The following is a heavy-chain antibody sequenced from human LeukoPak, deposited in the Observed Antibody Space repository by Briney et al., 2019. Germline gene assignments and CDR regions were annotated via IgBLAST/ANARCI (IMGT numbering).Heavy chain of an antibody. CDR1: GFTFSSYA. J-gene: IGHJ4*02. CDR3: ARLRYFSSTAAGELGTFDY. CDR2: ISGSGGST. D-gene: IGHD3-9*01. V-gene: IGHV3-23*01. Sequence: GGSLRLSCAASGFTFSSYAMSWVRQAPGKGLDWVSGISGSGGSTYYADSVKGRFTISRDNSKNTLYLQMNSLRAEDTAVYYCARLRYFSSTAAGELGTFDYWGQGTLVTVSS.